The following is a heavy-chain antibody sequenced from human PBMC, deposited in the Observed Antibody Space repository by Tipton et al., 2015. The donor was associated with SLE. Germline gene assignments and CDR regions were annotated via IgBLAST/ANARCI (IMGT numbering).Heavy chain of an antibody. J-gene: IGHJ6*02. CDR1: GDSIRSTTYY. V-gene: IGHV4-39*07. D-gene: IGHD1-26*01. CDR3: ARGRYFDNAGFIGGDYYYAMGV. CDR2: VYFGGTT. Sequence: TLSLTCTVSGDSIRSTTYYWAWIRQPPGKGLEWIGSVYFGGTTYNNPSLKSRVAISVDMSKNQFSLRLASVTAADTAMYYCARGRYFDNAGFIGGDYYYAMGVWGQGTTVTVSS.